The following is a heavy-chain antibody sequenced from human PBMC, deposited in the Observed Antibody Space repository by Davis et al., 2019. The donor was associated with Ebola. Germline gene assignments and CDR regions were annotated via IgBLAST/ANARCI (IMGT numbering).Heavy chain of an antibody. CDR2: IYWDDDK. D-gene: IGHD4-17*01. CDR3: AHSGGGNDYGDYGWFDP. Sequence: SGPTLVNPTPPLTLTCTFSGFSLSTSGVGVGWIRQPPGKALEWLARIYWDDDKRYSPSLKSRLTITKETSKNQVVLTMTNMDPVDTATYYCAHSGGGNDYGDYGWFDPWGQGTLVTVSS. CDR1: GFSLSTSGVG. J-gene: IGHJ5*02. V-gene: IGHV2-5*02.